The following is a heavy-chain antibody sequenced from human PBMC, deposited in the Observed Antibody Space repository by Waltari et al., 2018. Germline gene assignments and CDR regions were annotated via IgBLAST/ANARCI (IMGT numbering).Heavy chain of an antibody. CDR1: GFTFSSYS. D-gene: IGHD2-21*01. J-gene: IGHJ3*02. Sequence: EVQLVESGGGLVQPGGSLRLSCAASGFTFSSYSMNWVRQAPGKGLEWVSYISSSSSTIYYADSVKGRFTISRDNAKNSLYLQMNSLRAEDTAVYYCARDFLRGLAVVRATIAFDIWGQGTMVTVSS. CDR3: ARDFLRGLAVVRATIAFDI. CDR2: ISSSSSTI. V-gene: IGHV3-48*04.